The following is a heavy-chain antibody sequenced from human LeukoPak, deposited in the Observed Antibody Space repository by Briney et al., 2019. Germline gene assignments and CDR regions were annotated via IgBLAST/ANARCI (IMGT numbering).Heavy chain of an antibody. Sequence: GESLEISCKGSGYSFTSYWIGWVRQMPGKGLEWMGIIYPGDSDTRYSPSFQGQVTISADKSISTAYLQWSSLKASDTAMYYCARRARMNAVPGYMDVWGKGTTVTVSS. J-gene: IGHJ6*03. CDR2: IYPGDSDT. V-gene: IGHV5-51*01. CDR3: ARRARMNAVPGYMDV. CDR1: GYSFTSYW. D-gene: IGHD1-14*01.